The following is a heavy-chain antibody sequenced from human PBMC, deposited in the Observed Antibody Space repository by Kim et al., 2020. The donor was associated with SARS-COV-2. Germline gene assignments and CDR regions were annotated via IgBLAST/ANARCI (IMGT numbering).Heavy chain of an antibody. Sequence: GGSLRLSCAASGFTFSSYWMHWVRQAPGKGLVWVSRINSDGSSTSYADSVKGRFTISRDNAKNTLYLQMNSLRAEDTAVYYCARDKAIAYYYYYYGMDVWGQGTTVTVSS. CDR3: ARDKAIAYYYYYYGMDV. J-gene: IGHJ6*02. CDR1: GFTFSSYW. V-gene: IGHV3-74*01. CDR2: INSDGSST. D-gene: IGHD2-2*02.